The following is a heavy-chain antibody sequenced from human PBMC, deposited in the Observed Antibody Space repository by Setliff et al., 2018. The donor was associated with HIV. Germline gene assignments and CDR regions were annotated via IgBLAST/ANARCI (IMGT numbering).Heavy chain of an antibody. CDR3: SRSGVPPYYYYGMDV. CDR1: GYTFTTYG. CDR2: INSYNGNT. D-gene: IGHD3-10*01. V-gene: IGHV1-18*04. Sequence: ASVKVSCKASGYTFTTYGVNWGRQAPGQGLEWMGGINSYNGNTKFAQKFQGRVTMTTGTSTTTAFMELRSLKADDTGIYYCSRSGVPPYYYYGMDVWGQGTTVTVSS. J-gene: IGHJ6*02.